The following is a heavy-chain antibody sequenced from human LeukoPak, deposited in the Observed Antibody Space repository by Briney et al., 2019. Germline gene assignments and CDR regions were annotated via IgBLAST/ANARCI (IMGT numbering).Heavy chain of an antibody. Sequence: GRSLRLSCAASGFTFDDYAMHWVRQAPGKGLEWVSGITWNGDSIDYADSVKGRFTISRDNAKNSLYLQMNSLRAEDMALYYCAKGGGGRLIYYYYMDVWGKGTTVTVSS. J-gene: IGHJ6*03. V-gene: IGHV3-9*03. CDR1: GFTFDDYA. D-gene: IGHD3-16*01. CDR2: ITWNGDSI. CDR3: AKGGGGRLIYYYYMDV.